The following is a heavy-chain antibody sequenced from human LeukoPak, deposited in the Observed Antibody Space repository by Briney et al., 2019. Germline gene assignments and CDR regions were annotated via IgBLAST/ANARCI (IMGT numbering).Heavy chain of an antibody. CDR1: GYTLTELS. D-gene: IGHD2-2*01. Sequence: ASVKVSCKVSGYTLTELSMHWVRQAPGKGIEWMGGFDPEDGETIYAQKFQGRVTMTEDTSTDTAYMELSSLRSEDTAVYYCATDTGYCSSTSCPEHYFDYWGQGTLVTVSS. CDR3: ATDTGYCSSTSCPEHYFDY. CDR2: FDPEDGET. V-gene: IGHV1-24*01. J-gene: IGHJ4*02.